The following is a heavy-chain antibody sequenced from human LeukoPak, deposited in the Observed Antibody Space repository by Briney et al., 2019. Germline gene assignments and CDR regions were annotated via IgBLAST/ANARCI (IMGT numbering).Heavy chain of an antibody. CDR1: GFTFSSYA. J-gene: IGHJ3*02. D-gene: IGHD6-19*01. CDR3: AKTGYSSGWFDAFDI. V-gene: IGHV3-23*01. CDR2: ISGSGGST. Sequence: GGSLRLSCAASGFTFSSYAMSWVRQAPGKGLEWVSAISGSGGSTYYADSVKGRFTISRDNSKNTLYLQMNSLRAEDTAVYYRAKTGYSSGWFDAFDIWGQGTMVTVSS.